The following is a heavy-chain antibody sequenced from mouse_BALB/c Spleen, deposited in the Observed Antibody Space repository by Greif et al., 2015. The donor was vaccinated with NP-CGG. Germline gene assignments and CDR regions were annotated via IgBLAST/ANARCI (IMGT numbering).Heavy chain of an antibody. V-gene: IGHV5-15*02. D-gene: IGHD1-1*01. CDR3: ARDYYGSSYWYFDV. Sequence: EVKLMESGGGLVQPGGSRKLSCAASGFTFSDYGMAWVRQAPGKGPEWVAFISNLAYSIYYADTVTGRFTISRENAKNTLYLEMSSLRSEGTAMYYCARDYYGSSYWYFDVWGAGTTVTVSS. J-gene: IGHJ1*01. CDR1: GFTFSDYG. CDR2: ISNLAYSI.